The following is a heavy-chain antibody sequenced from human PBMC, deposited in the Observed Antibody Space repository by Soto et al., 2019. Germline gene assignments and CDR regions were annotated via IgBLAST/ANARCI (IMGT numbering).Heavy chain of an antibody. CDR3: ARGMTGWVSPRDAFDT. V-gene: IGHV4-4*07. CDR1: GGSISSYY. CDR2: IYTSGST. D-gene: IGHD1-26*01. J-gene: IGHJ3*02. Sequence: SETLSLTCTVSGGSISSYYWSWIRQPAGKGLEWIGRIYTSGSTNYNPSLKSRVTMSVDTSKNQFSLKLSSVTATDTAVYYSARGMTGWVSPRDAFDTWGQGTMVTVS.